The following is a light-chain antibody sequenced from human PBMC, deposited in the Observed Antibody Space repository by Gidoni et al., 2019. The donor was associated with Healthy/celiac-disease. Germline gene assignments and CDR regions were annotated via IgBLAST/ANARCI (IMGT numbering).Light chain of an antibody. V-gene: IGLV3-21*02. CDR2: DDS. CDR3: QVWDSSSDWV. J-gene: IGLJ3*02. CDR1: NIGSKS. Sequence: SYVLTQPPSLSVAPGQTARITFGGNNIGSKSVHWYQQKPGPAPVLVVYDDSARPSGIPERFSGSNSGNTATLTISRVEAGDEADYYCQVWDSSSDWVFGGGTKLTVL.